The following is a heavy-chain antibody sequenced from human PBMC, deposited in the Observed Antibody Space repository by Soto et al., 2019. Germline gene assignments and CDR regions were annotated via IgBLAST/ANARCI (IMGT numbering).Heavy chain of an antibody. CDR3: ARAGDSGYSTSLGVDY. Sequence: QVQLQESGPGLVKPSETLSLTCTVSGGSISSYYWSWIRQPPGKGLEWIGYIYYSGSTNYNPSLKSRVTISVDTSKNQFSLKLSSVTAADTAVYYCARAGDSGYSTSLGVDYWGQGTLVTVSS. D-gene: IGHD3-22*01. CDR2: IYYSGST. J-gene: IGHJ4*02. CDR1: GGSISSYY. V-gene: IGHV4-59*01.